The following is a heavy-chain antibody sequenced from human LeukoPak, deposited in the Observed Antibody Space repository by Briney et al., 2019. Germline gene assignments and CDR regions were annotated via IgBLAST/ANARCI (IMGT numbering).Heavy chain of an antibody. CDR2: FSGSGGRK. CDR3: AKSGLNRFDY. Sequence: GGSLRLSCAASGFTFSSYAISWVRQAPGKGLEWGSSFSGSGGRKYYADSVKGRFTISRDNSQNTLYLQMNSLRAEDTAVYYCAKSGLNRFDYWGQGTLVTVSS. V-gene: IGHV3-23*01. J-gene: IGHJ4*02. D-gene: IGHD2-15*01. CDR1: GFTFSSYA.